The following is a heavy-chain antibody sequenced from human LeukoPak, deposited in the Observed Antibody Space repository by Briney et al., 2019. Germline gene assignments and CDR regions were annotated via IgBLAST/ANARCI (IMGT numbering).Heavy chain of an antibody. CDR2: IHTSGST. Sequence: SETLSLTCTVSGGSISSYYWSWIRQPAGKGLEWIGRIHTSGSTNYNPSLKSRVTMSVDTSKNQFSLKLTSVTAADTAVYYCAARLTAAASFDPWGQGTLVTVSS. J-gene: IGHJ5*02. D-gene: IGHD6-13*01. V-gene: IGHV4-4*07. CDR1: GGSISSYY. CDR3: AARLTAAASFDP.